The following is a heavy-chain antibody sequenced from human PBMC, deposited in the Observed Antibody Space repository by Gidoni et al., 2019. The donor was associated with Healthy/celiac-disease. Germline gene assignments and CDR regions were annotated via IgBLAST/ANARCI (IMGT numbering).Heavy chain of an antibody. D-gene: IGHD4-17*01. J-gene: IGHJ4*02. CDR3: ARDPKHYGGNSGAGY. Sequence: EVQLVEPGGGLVKPGGSLRLSCAASGFTFSSYSMTWVRQAPGKGLEWVSSISSSSSYIYYADSVKGRFTISRDNAKNSLYLQMNSLRAEDTAVYYCARDPKHYGGNSGAGYWGQGTLVTVSS. CDR1: GFTFSSYS. V-gene: IGHV3-21*01. CDR2: ISSSSSYI.